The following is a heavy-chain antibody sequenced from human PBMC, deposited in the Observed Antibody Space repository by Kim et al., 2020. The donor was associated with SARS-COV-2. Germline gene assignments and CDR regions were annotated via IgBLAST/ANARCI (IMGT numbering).Heavy chain of an antibody. J-gene: IGHJ6*02. Sequence: GGSLRLSCVASGFTFDTYAMSWVRQAPGKGLEWVSVISGNGVNKFYADSVRGRLTVSRDNSTNTLYLQMNSLRDEDTALYYCAKVVVMDGYNYYYYYGMDVWGQGTAVTVSS. D-gene: IGHD3-22*01. CDR1: GFTFDTYA. CDR3: AKVVVMDGYNYYYYYGMDV. CDR2: ISGNGVNK. V-gene: IGHV3-23*01.